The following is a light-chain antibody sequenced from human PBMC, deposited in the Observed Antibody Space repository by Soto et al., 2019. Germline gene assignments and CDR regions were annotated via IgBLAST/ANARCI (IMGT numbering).Light chain of an antibody. J-gene: IGKJ3*01. Sequence: ETVLTQSPATFSVSPGERATLSCRASQSIGSNLAWYQQRPGQPPRLLIYGASTRATGVPARFSGSGSGTEVTLTINSLQSDDFALYYCQQYNKWPLFTFGPGTKVDIK. CDR1: QSIGSN. CDR2: GAS. V-gene: IGKV3-15*01. CDR3: QQYNKWPLFT.